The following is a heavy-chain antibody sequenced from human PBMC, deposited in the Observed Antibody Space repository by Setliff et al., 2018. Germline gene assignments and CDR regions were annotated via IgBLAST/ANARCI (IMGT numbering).Heavy chain of an antibody. D-gene: IGHD3-10*01. CDR2: VKSKSEGGTT. Sequence: GESLRLSCAASGFTFSNAWMSWVRQAPGKGLEWVGRVKSKSEGGTTHYAGPVKGRITVLRDDSKNTLYLDLNSLQIEDTAVYYCTTAGSSDWVPIAYWGQGTLVTVSS. V-gene: IGHV3-15*05. CDR3: TTAGSSDWVPIAY. CDR1: GFTFSNAW. J-gene: IGHJ4*02.